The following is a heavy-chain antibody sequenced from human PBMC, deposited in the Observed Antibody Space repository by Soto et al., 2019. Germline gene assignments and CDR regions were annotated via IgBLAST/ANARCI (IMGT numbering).Heavy chain of an antibody. Sequence: SETLSLTCAVYGGSFSGYYWSWIRQPPGKGLEWIGEINHSGSTNYNPSLKSRVTISVDTSKNQFSLKLSSVTAADTAVYYCARGARDIVVVPAAIQKLFGMDVWGQGTTVTVS. CDR3: ARGARDIVVVPAAIQKLFGMDV. J-gene: IGHJ6*02. V-gene: IGHV4-34*01. CDR2: INHSGST. D-gene: IGHD2-2*01. CDR1: GGSFSGYY.